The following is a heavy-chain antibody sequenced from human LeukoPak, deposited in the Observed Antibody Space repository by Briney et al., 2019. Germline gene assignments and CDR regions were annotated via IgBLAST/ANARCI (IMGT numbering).Heavy chain of an antibody. CDR2: IYAGNGNT. Sequence: ASVKVSCKASGYTFTSYAMHWVRQAPGQRLEWMGWIYAGNGNTKYSQKFQGRVTITRDTSASTAYMELSSLRSEDTAVYYCARARTTSGGCSSTSCYFNPWGQGTLVTVSS. V-gene: IGHV1-3*01. J-gene: IGHJ5*02. D-gene: IGHD2-2*01. CDR1: GYTFTSYA. CDR3: ARARTTSGGCSSTSCYFNP.